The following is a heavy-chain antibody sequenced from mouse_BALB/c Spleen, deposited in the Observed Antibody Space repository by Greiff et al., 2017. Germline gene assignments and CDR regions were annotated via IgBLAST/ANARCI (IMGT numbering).Heavy chain of an antibody. CDR1: GFSLSTSGMG. CDR2: IYWDYDK. V-gene: IGHV8-12*01. Sequence: QVTLKESGPGILQPSQTLSLTCSFSGFSLSTSGMGVSWIRQPSGKGLEWLAHIYWDYDKRYNPSLKSRLTISKDTSRNQVFLKITSVDTADTATYYCARRAGASAMDYWGQGTSVTVSS. D-gene: IGHD4-1*01. CDR3: ARRAGASAMDY. J-gene: IGHJ4*01.